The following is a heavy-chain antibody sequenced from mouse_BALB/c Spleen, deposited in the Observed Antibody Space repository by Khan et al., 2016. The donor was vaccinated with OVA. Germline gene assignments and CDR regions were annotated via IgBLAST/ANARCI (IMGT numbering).Heavy chain of an antibody. CDR1: GFSLTNYG. Sequence: VQLQESGPGLVQPSQSLSITCTVSGFSLTNYGVHWIRQSPGRGLDWLGLIWSGGNTDYNAAFISRLTISKDNTKNPVFFKMNSLHADDTAIYXCARKRGVHYNMDFWGQGITVTVSS. CDR3: ARKRGVHYNMDF. V-gene: IGHV2-2*01. CDR2: IWSGGNT. J-gene: IGHJ4*01.